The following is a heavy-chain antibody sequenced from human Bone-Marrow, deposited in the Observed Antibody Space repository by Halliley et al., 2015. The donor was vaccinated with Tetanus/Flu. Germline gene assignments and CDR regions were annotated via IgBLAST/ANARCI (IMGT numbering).Heavy chain of an antibody. J-gene: IGHJ6*02. CDR2: KEDRSER. V-gene: IGHV3-7*03. Sequence: KEDRSERYYVDSVKGRLTISGDNATNSLYLQMNSLRAEGTGVYYCARRDGYYDFWSGYFGMDVWGQGTTVSVSS. CDR3: ARRDGYYDFWSGYFGMDV. D-gene: IGHD3-3*01.